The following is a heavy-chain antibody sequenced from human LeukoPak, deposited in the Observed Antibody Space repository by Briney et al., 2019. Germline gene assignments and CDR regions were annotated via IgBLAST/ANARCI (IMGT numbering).Heavy chain of an antibody. CDR3: CKRGDYYVLSGYYVTDF. CDR1: GFTFSSYG. V-gene: IGHV3-30*03. Sequence: GGSLRLSCAASGFTFSSYGMHWVRQAPGKGLEWVSVISYRGNNKYYADSVKGRFTLSRDSSKNTLYLQMNSLRAEDTAVYYCCKRGDYYVLSGYYVTDFWGQGTPVTVSS. D-gene: IGHD3-3*01. J-gene: IGHJ5*01. CDR2: ISYRGNNK.